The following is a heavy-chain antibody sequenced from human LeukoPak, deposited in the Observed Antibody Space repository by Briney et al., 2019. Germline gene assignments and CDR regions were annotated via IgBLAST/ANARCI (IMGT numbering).Heavy chain of an antibody. V-gene: IGHV3-30*03. CDR3: ATRDFDF. Sequence: GGSLRLSCVASGFNFRHYGIHWVRQAPGKGPQWVAVISHDGNNTFYADSVKGRFTVFRDNSKNTVFLQMNNLRHEGTALYYCATRDFDFWGQGTLVTVSS. J-gene: IGHJ4*02. CDR1: GFNFRHYG. CDR2: ISHDGNNT.